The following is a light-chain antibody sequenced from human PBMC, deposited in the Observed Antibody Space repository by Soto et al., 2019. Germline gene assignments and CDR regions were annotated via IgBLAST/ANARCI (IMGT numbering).Light chain of an antibody. CDR1: QSISSY. CDR3: QQSNSTPFT. CDR2: PAS. V-gene: IGKV1-39*01. Sequence: DIQMTQSPSSLSASVGDRVTITCRASQSISSYLNWYQQKPGKAPKLLIYPASSLQSGVPSRFSGSGSGTYFPLTTSSLQPEDFATYYCQQSNSTPFTFGPGTKVDIK. J-gene: IGKJ3*01.